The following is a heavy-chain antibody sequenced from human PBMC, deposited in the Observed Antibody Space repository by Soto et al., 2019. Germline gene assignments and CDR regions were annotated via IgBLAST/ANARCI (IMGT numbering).Heavy chain of an antibody. J-gene: IGHJ4*02. CDR1: GYTFTRFW. V-gene: IGHV5-51*01. Sequence: GESLKISCKVSGYTFTRFWIGWVRQMPGKGLECLGIIYGRDSDVRYNPSFRGRVTISVDTSINTAYLRWSSLKASDTAIYYCARESEDLTSNFDYWGQGTLVTVSS. CDR2: IYGRDSDV. CDR3: ARESEDLTSNFDY.